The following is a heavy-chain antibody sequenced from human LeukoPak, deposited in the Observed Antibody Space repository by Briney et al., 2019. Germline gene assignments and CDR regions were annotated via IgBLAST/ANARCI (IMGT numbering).Heavy chain of an antibody. D-gene: IGHD5/OR15-5a*01. V-gene: IGHV1-69*05. CDR3: AKPDSVSWVSLHIKYYLDY. CDR2: IIPIFGTA. J-gene: IGHJ4*02. Sequence: SVKVSCKASGGTFSSYAISWVRQAPGQGLEWMGGIIPIFGTANYAQKFQGRVTITSDESTSTAYMELSSLRSEDTAVYYCAKPDSVSWVSLHIKYYLDYWGQGNLVTVSS. CDR1: GGTFSSYA.